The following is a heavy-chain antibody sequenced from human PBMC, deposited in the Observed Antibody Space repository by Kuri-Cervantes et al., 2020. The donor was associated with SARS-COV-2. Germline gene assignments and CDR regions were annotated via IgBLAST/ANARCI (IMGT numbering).Heavy chain of an antibody. V-gene: IGHV4-34*01. CDR1: GGSFSGYY. CDR3: ARRGPTTVTTFTSLAEVGFQH. D-gene: IGHD4-17*01. Sequence: SETLSLTCAVYGGSFSGYYWSWSRQPPGKGLEWIGEINHSGSTNYNPSLKSRVTISVDTSKNQFSLNLSSVTAADTAVYYCARRGPTTVTTFTSLAEVGFQHWGQGTLVTVSS. J-gene: IGHJ1*01. CDR2: INHSGST.